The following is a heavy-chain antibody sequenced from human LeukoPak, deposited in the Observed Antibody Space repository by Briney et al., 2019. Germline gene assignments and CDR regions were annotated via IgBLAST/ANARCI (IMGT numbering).Heavy chain of an antibody. V-gene: IGHV1-69*05. J-gene: IGHJ4*02. CDR2: IIPIFGTA. Sequence: SVKVSCKASGGTFSSYAISWVRQAPGQGLEWMGGIIPIFGTANYAQKFQGRVTITTDESTSTTYMELSSLRSENTAVYYCASSSSRRWFGVLDYWGQGTLVTVSS. CDR1: GGTFSSYA. D-gene: IGHD3-10*01. CDR3: ASSSSRRWFGVLDY.